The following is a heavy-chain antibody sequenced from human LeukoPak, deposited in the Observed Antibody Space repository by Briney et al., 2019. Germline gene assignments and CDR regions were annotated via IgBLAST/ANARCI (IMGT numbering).Heavy chain of an antibody. CDR2: IYYSGST. CDR3: ARGGYYGSGNDFRFDP. D-gene: IGHD3-10*01. V-gene: IGHV4-59*01. CDR1: GGSISSYY. J-gene: IGHJ5*02. Sequence: SETLSLTRTVSGGSISSYYWSWIRQPPGKGLEWIGYIYYSGSTNYKPSLKSRVTISVDTSKNQFSLKLSSVTAADTAVYYCARGGYYGSGNDFRFDPWGQGTLVTVSS.